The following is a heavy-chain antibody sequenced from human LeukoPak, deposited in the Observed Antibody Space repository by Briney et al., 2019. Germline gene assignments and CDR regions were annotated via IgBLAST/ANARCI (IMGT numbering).Heavy chain of an antibody. V-gene: IGHV3-7*01. D-gene: IGHD2-2*01. Sequence: GGSLRLSCAASGFTFSSYWMNWVRQAPGKGLEWVANIKQDGSEKYFVDSVKGRFTISRDNAKNSLYLQMNSLRAEDTAVYYCARKIVGYCSSTSCSYYYYYGMDVWGQGTTVTVSS. CDR2: IKQDGSEK. CDR1: GFTFSSYW. CDR3: ARKIVGYCSSTSCSYYYYYGMDV. J-gene: IGHJ6*02.